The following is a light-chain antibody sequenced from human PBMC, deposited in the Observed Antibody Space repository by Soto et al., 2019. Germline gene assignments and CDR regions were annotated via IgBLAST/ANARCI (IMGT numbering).Light chain of an antibody. Sequence: SSELTQPPSVSVAPGKKARITCGGNNIGSKSVHWYQQKPGQAPVLVIYYDSDRPSGIPERFSGSNSGNTATLTISRVEAGDEADYYCQVWDSSSYHPVFGGGTKLTVL. V-gene: IGLV3-21*04. J-gene: IGLJ3*02. CDR1: NIGSKS. CDR2: YDS. CDR3: QVWDSSSYHPV.